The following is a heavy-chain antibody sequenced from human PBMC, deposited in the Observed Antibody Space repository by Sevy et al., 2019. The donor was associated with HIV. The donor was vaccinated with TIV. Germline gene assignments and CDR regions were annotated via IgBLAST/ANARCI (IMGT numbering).Heavy chain of an antibody. CDR2: ISGSGGST. CDR1: GFTFDSYP. J-gene: IGHJ6*02. CDR3: ARRPDIGEDLPTGVLDV. V-gene: IGHV3-23*01. Sequence: GGSLRLSCVASGFTFDSYPMSWVRQAPGKGLQWVSVISGSGGSTYYADSVEGRFTISRDNVKNTMYVQMNSLRAEDSAVYYCARRPDIGEDLPTGVLDVWGQGTTVTVSS. D-gene: IGHD2-15*01.